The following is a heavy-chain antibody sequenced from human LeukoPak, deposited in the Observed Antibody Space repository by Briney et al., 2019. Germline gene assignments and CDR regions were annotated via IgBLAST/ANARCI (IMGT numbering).Heavy chain of an antibody. D-gene: IGHD6-13*01. CDR2: IWYDGSNK. V-gene: IGHV3-33*01. CDR1: GFTFSSYG. CDR3: ARDLLAAGGRYYYGMDV. J-gene: IGHJ6*02. Sequence: GGSLRLSCAASGFTFSSYGMHWVRQAPGKGLEWVAVIWYDGSNKYYADSVKGRFTISRDNSKNTLYLQMNSLRAEDTAVYYCARDLLAAGGRYYYGMDVWGQGTTVTVSS.